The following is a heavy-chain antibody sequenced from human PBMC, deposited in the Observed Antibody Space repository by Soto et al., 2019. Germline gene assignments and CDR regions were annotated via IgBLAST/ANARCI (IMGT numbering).Heavy chain of an antibody. CDR3: TVVGATTDGFHY. V-gene: IGHV3-73*01. CDR2: IRSKPQNYAA. Sequence: GESLKISCAASGFSFGVSAIHWVRQASEKGLEWVGRIRSKPQNYAAAYAASVEGRFTISRDDSKNTSYLQMNNLKPDDTAVYFCTVVGATTDGFHYWGQGTLVTVSS. D-gene: IGHD1-26*01. J-gene: IGHJ4*02. CDR1: GFSFGVSA.